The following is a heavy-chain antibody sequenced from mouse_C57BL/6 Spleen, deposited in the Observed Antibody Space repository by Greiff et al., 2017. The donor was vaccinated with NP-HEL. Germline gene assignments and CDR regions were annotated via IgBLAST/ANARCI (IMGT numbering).Heavy chain of an antibody. J-gene: IGHJ1*03. CDR2: IYPGDGDT. D-gene: IGHD2-1*01. CDR1: GYAFSSSW. CDR3: ARCPDGRYFDV. Sequence: QVQLQQSGPELVKPGASVKISCKASGYAFSSSWMNWVKQRPGKGLEWIGRIYPGDGDTNYNGKFKGKATLTADKSSSTAYMQLSSLTSEDSAVYYCARCPDGRYFDVWGTGTTVTVSS. V-gene: IGHV1-82*01.